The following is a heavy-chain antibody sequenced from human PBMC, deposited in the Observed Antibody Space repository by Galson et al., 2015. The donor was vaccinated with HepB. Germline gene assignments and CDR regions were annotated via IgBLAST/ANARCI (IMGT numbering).Heavy chain of an antibody. Sequence: QSGAEVKKPGESLKISCKGSGYSFPSYWIGWVRQMPGKGLEWMGIIYPGDSDTRYSPSFQGQVTISADKSISTAYLQWSSLKASDTAMYYCARRGQGYDFWSGSPDLAPFDYWGQGTLVTVSS. V-gene: IGHV5-51*03. CDR3: ARRGQGYDFWSGSPDLAPFDY. CDR2: IYPGDSDT. CDR1: GYSFPSYW. D-gene: IGHD3-3*01. J-gene: IGHJ4*02.